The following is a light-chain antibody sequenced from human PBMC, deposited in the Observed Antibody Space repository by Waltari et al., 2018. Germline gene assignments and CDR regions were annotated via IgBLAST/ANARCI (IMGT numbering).Light chain of an antibody. CDR3: MQALQTPRT. CDR2: LGS. Sequence: DLVMTQSPLSLPVTPGEPASISCRSSQSLLHSNGYNYLDWYLQKPGQSPHLLIYLGSNRASGVPDRFSGSGSGTDFTLKISRVEAEDAGVYYCMQALQTPRTFGQGTKVEIK. V-gene: IGKV2-28*01. CDR1: QSLLHSNGYNY. J-gene: IGKJ1*01.